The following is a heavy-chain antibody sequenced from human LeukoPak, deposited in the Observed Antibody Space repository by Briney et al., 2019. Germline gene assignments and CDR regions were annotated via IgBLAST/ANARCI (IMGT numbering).Heavy chain of an antibody. D-gene: IGHD3-10*01. Sequence: GGSLILSCAASGFTFSSYGMHWVRQAPGRGLEWVAFIRYDGSNKYYADSVKGRFTISRDNSKNTLYLQMNSLRAEDTAVYYCAKDWGLLWFGELPDYWGQGTLVTVSS. V-gene: IGHV3-30*02. CDR2: IRYDGSNK. CDR1: GFTFSSYG. J-gene: IGHJ4*02. CDR3: AKDWGLLWFGELPDY.